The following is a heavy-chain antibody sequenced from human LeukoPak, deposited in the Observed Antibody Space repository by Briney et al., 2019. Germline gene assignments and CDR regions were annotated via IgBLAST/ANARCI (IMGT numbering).Heavy chain of an antibody. V-gene: IGHV3-64D*09. J-gene: IGHJ4*02. CDR3: VRGLPYYYDSSGYYDYFDY. CDR1: GFTFSNYA. Sequence: GGSLRLSCSASGFTFSNYAIHWVRQAPGKGLEYVSGISSNGGSTKYADLVKGRFTISRDNSKNTVYLQMSSLRAEDTAVYYCVRGLPYYYDSSGYYDYFDYWGQGTLVTVSS. D-gene: IGHD3-22*01. CDR2: ISSNGGST.